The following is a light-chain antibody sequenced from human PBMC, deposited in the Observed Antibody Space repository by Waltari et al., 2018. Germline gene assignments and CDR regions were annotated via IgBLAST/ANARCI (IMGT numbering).Light chain of an antibody. J-gene: IGLJ2*01. CDR3: QSTDSTVSYPVV. V-gene: IGLV3-25*03. CDR1: ALPKRD. Sequence: SYELTQPPSVSVSPGQTARITCSGSALPKRDADWYQQKPGQAPVFLIFNDNERPSAIPGRVSGSSSGTTVTLTISGVQAEDEADYYCQSTDSTVSYPVVFGGGTKLTVL. CDR2: NDN.